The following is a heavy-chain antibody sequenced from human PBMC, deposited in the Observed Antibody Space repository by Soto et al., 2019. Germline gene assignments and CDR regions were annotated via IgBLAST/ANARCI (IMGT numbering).Heavy chain of an antibody. CDR1: GFTFSSYW. V-gene: IGHV3-74*01. Sequence: EVQLVESGGGLVQPGESLRLSCAASGFTFSSYWMHWIRQAPGKGLVWVARVSSGGSSTVYANSVTGRLTISRDNAKNTLYLQMNSLGDEDTAVYYCARGLPNFSSFDSWGQGTLVTVSS. D-gene: IGHD5-12*01. CDR2: VSSGGSST. CDR3: ARGLPNFSSFDS. J-gene: IGHJ4*02.